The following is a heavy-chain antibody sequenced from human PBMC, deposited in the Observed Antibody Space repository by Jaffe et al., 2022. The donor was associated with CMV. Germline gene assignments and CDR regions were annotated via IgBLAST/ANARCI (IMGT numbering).Heavy chain of an antibody. V-gene: IGHV3-33*08. Sequence: QVQLVESGGGVVQPGRSLRLSCAASGFTFSSYGMHWVRQAPGKGLEWVAVIWYDGSNKYYADSVKGRFTISRDNSKNTLYLQMNSLRAEDTAVYYCARMGAVTTYLSGWFDPWGQGTLVTVSS. D-gene: IGHD4-17*01. J-gene: IGHJ5*02. CDR1: GFTFSSYG. CDR2: IWYDGSNK. CDR3: ARMGAVTTYLSGWFDP.